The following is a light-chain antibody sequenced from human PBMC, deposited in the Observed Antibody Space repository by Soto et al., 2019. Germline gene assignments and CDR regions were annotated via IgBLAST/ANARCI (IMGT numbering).Light chain of an antibody. V-gene: IGKV1-5*03. CDR3: QHYANYPIT. Sequence: DIQMTQSPSTLSASVGDRVTITCRASQSISYWLAWYQQRPGKAPNLLIYKASILESGVPSRFSGSGSGTEFSLTFSSLQPDDFATYYCQHYANYPITFGGGTKVEIK. CDR1: QSISYW. CDR2: KAS. J-gene: IGKJ4*01.